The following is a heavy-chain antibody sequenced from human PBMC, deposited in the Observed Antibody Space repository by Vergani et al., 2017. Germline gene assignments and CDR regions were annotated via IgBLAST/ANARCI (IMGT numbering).Heavy chain of an antibody. CDR3: ARSTGSSSWYQYIYYFDY. J-gene: IGHJ4*02. V-gene: IGHV4-39*07. CDR2: IYYSGST. CDR1: GGSISSSSYY. D-gene: IGHD6-13*01. Sequence: QLQLQESGPGLVKPSETLSLTCTVSGGSISSSSYYWGWIRQPPGKGLEWIGSIYYSGSTYYNPSLKSRVTISVDTSKNQFSLKLSSVTAADTAVYYCARSTGSSSWYQYIYYFDYWGQGTLVTVSS.